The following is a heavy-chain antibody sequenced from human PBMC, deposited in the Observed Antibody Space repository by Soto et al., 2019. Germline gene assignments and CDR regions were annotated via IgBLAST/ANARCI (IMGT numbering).Heavy chain of an antibody. V-gene: IGHV1-3*01. CDR2: INAGNGNT. D-gene: IGHD1-26*01. J-gene: IGHJ4*02. Sequence: ASVKVSCKASGSTFTSYAMHWVRQAPGQRLEWMGWINAGNGNTKYSQKFQGRVTITRDTSASTAYMELSSLRSEDTAVYYCARPQLYSGSFDYWGQGTLVTVSS. CDR1: GSTFTSYA. CDR3: ARPQLYSGSFDY.